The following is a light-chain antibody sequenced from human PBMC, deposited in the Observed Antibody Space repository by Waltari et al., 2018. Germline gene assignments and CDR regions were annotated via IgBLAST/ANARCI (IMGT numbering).Light chain of an antibody. CDR3: QSYDSSLSAPVV. V-gene: IGLV1-40*01. CDR1: SPNIGAGYD. CDR2: GNN. J-gene: IGLJ2*01. Sequence: QSVLPQPPSVSGAPGQRVTISCTGSSPNIGAGYDVHWYQQLPGTAPKLLIYGNNNRPSGVPDRFSGSKSGTSASLAITGLQAEDEADYYCQSYDSSLSAPVVFGGGTKLTVL.